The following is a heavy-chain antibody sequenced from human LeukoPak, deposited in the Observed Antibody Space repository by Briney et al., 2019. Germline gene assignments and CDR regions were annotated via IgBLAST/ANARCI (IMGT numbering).Heavy chain of an antibody. CDR2: ISYDGSNK. D-gene: IGHD6-13*01. Sequence: GRSLRLSCAASGFTFSSYGMHWVRQAPGKGLEWVAVISYDGSNKYYADSVKGRFTISRDNSKNTLYLQMNSLRAEDTAMYYCAKARVTYSSSCMDYWGQGTLVTVSS. CDR3: AKARVTYSSSCMDY. CDR1: GFTFSSYG. J-gene: IGHJ4*02. V-gene: IGHV3-30*18.